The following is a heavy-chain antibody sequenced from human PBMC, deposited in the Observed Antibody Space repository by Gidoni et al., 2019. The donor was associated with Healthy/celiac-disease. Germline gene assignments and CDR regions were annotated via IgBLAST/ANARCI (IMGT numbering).Heavy chain of an antibody. CDR2: IIPIFGTA. CDR3: ARRIELELSSYFHQRTYNWFDP. CDR1: GGTFSSYA. D-gene: IGHD1-7*01. J-gene: IGHJ5*02. Sequence: QVQLVQSGAEVKKPGSSVKVSCKASGGTFSSYAISWVRQAPGQGLEWMGGIIPIFGTANYAQKFQGRVTITADESTSTAYMELSSLRSEDTAVYYCARRIELELSSYFHQRTYNWFDPWGQGTLVTVSS. V-gene: IGHV1-69*01.